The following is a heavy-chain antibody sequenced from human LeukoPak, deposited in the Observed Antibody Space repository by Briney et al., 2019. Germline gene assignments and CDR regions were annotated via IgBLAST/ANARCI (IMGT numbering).Heavy chain of an antibody. D-gene: IGHD2-2*03. Sequence: SVKVSCKASGGTFSSYAISWVRQARGQGLEWMGGIIPIFGTANFAQKFQGRVTITADESTSTGYMELSSLRSEDTAVYYCARDGYGSSTSCYAWFDPWGQGSLVTVSS. V-gene: IGHV1-69*01. CDR2: IIPIFGTA. CDR1: GGTFSSYA. CDR3: ARDGYGSSTSCYAWFDP. J-gene: IGHJ5*02.